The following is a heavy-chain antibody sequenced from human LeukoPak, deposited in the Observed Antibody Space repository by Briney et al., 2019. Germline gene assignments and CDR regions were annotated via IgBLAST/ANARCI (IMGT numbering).Heavy chain of an antibody. CDR1: GFIVSTNY. CDR3: ARGPGKASFDY. J-gene: IGHJ4*02. Sequence: PGGSLRLSCAASGFIVSTNYMSWVRQAPGKGLEWVSVISSGGSTYYADSVKGRFTISRDKSNNTLYLQMNSLRAEDTAVYYCARGPGKASFDYWGQGTLVTVSS. CDR2: ISSGGST. V-gene: IGHV3-53*01. D-gene: IGHD3-10*01.